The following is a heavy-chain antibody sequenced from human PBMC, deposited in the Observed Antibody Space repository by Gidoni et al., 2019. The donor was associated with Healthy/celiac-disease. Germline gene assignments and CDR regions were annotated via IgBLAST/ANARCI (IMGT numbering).Heavy chain of an antibody. Sequence: QVQLVESGGGVVQPGRSLRLSCAASGFTFSSYGMHWVRQAPGKGLEWVAVIWYDGSNKYYADSVKGRFTISRDNSKNTLYLQMNSLRAEDTAVYYCARDQVVAALNIYGMDVWGQGTTVTVSS. CDR3: ARDQVVAALNIYGMDV. D-gene: IGHD2-15*01. CDR2: IWYDGSNK. V-gene: IGHV3-33*01. CDR1: GFTFSSYG. J-gene: IGHJ6*02.